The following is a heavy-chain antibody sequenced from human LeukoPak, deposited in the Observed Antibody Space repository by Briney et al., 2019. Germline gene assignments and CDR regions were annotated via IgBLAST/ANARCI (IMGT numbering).Heavy chain of an antibody. CDR3: ARGTSNYDILTGYYPLDAFDI. CDR2: IYYRRTT. J-gene: IGHJ3*02. D-gene: IGHD3-9*01. Sequence: PSETLSLTCTVSGYSISSGYDWGWIRQPPGKGLEWIGSIYYRRTTYYNPSLKSRVTISVDTSKNQFSLRLSSMTAADTAVYYCARGTSNYDILTGYYPLDAFDIWGQGTMVTVSS. CDR1: GYSISSGYD. V-gene: IGHV4-38-2*02.